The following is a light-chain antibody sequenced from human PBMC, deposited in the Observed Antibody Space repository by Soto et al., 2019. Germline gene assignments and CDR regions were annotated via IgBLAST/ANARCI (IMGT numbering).Light chain of an antibody. CDR3: ISYTGSSTSYV. CDR1: SSDVGAYNY. CDR2: GVS. V-gene: IGLV2-14*01. Sequence: QSALTQPASVSASPGQSITISCSGTSSDVGAYNYVAWYQQFPGKTPKLIIYGVSSRPSGVSSRFSGSKSGNTAPLTISGLQAEDEADYYCISYTGSSTSYVFGPGTKVTVL. J-gene: IGLJ1*01.